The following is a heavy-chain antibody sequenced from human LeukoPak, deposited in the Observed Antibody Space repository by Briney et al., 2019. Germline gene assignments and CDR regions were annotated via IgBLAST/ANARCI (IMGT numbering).Heavy chain of an antibody. CDR2: ISWNSGSI. Sequence: GGSLRLSCAASGFTFDDYAMDWVRQAPGKGLEWVSGISWNSGSIGYADSVKGRFTISRDNAKNSLYLQMNSLRAEDTALYYCAKGPMGDSNYEGCFDPWGQGTLVTVSS. CDR3: AKGPMGDSNYEGCFDP. V-gene: IGHV3-9*01. J-gene: IGHJ5*02. D-gene: IGHD4-11*01. CDR1: GFTFDDYA.